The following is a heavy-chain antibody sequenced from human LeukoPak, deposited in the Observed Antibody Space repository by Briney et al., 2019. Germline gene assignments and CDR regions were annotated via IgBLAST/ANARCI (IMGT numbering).Heavy chain of an antibody. CDR2: ISSSGSTI. Sequence: PGGSLRLSCAASGFTFSSYEVNWVRQAPGKGLEWVSYISSSGSTIYYADSVKGRFTISRDNAKNSLYLQMNSLRAEDTAVYYCARDYDSRGYSPWFDPWGQGTLVTVSS. CDR3: ARDYDSRGYSPWFDP. CDR1: GFTFSSYE. J-gene: IGHJ5*02. V-gene: IGHV3-48*03. D-gene: IGHD3-22*01.